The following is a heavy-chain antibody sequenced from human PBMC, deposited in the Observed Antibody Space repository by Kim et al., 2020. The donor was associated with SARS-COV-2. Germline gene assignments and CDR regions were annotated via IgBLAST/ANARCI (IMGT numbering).Heavy chain of an antibody. V-gene: IGHV3-23*01. CDR1: GFTFSNYA. J-gene: IGHJ4*02. CDR3: ATERTTVTSAFDY. Sequence: GGSLRLSCAASGFTFSNYAMSWVRQAPGKGLEWVSAISGSGGSTYYADSVKGRFTISRDNSKNTLYLQINSLRAEDTAVYYCATERTTVTSAFDYWGQGTLVTVSS. CDR2: ISGSGGST. D-gene: IGHD4-17*01.